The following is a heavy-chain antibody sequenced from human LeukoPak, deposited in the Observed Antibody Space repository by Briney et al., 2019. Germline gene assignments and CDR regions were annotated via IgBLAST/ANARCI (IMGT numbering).Heavy chain of an antibody. CDR3: AGTKKWLSYVY. CDR1: GGPFTTSY. D-gene: IGHD3-3*01. Sequence: SETLSLTCAVYGGPFTTSYWSWIRQPPGKGLEWIGDIYHTGSTTYNPSLKSRVTISIDTYKNQFSLRLSSVTAADSAVYYCAGTKKWLSYVYWGQGTLVTVSS. CDR2: IYHTGST. V-gene: IGHV4-34*01. J-gene: IGHJ4*02.